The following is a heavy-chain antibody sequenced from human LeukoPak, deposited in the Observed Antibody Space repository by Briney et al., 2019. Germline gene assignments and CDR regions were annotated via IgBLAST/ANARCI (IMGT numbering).Heavy chain of an antibody. Sequence: SVKVSCKASGGTFSSYAISWVRQAPGQGLEWMGGIIPIFGTANYAQKFQGRVTITADESTRTASMELSSLRSEDTAVYYCARDLLTYDYVWGSYRRFDYWGQGTLVTVSS. J-gene: IGHJ4*02. CDR2: IIPIFGTA. CDR3: ARDLLTYDYVWGSYRRFDY. D-gene: IGHD3-16*02. V-gene: IGHV1-69*13. CDR1: GGTFSSYA.